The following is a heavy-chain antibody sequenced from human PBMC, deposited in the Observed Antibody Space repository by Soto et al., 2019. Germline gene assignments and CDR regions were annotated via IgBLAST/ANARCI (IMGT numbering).Heavy chain of an antibody. D-gene: IGHD6-19*01. CDR1: GFTFSSYG. CDR3: AKEDGQWLVLDY. CDR2: ISYDGSNK. J-gene: IGHJ4*02. V-gene: IGHV3-30*18. Sequence: QVQLVESGGGVVQPGRSLRLSCAASGFTFSSYGMHWVRQAPGKGLEWVAVISYDGSNKYYADSVKGRFTISRDNSKNTLYLQMNSLRAEDTAVYYCAKEDGQWLVLDYWGQGTLVTVSS.